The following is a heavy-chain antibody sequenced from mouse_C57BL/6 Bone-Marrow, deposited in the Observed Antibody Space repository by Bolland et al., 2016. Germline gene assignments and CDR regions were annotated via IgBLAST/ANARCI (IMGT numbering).Heavy chain of an antibody. CDR3: ARETTVVAPYAMDY. CDR2: ST. D-gene: IGHD1-1*01. Sequence: STNYNEKFKSKATLTVDKSSGTAYMQISSLTSEDSAVYYCARETTVVAPYAMDYWGQG. V-gene: IGHV1-64*01. J-gene: IGHJ4*01.